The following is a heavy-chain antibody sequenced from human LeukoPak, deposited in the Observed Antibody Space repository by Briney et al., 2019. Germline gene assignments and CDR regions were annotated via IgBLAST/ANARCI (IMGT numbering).Heavy chain of an antibody. CDR1: GDSINSLDL. CDR3: AGLVGRYSSGLYYYYLDY. Sequence: SETLSLTCTVSGDSINSLDLWSWVRQPPGKGLEWIGEMYLSGTTHSNPSVKSRVTISIDKSKNQFFLNLSSATAADTAVYYCAGLVGRYSSGLYYYYLDYWGQGTLVTVSS. D-gene: IGHD3-22*01. J-gene: IGHJ4*02. CDR2: MYLSGTT. V-gene: IGHV4-4*02.